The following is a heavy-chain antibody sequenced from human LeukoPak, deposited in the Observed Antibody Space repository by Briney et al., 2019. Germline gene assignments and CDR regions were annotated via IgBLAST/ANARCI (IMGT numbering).Heavy chain of an antibody. CDR3: ARAPANYYDSSGYLYAFDI. CDR1: GGTFSSYA. Sequence: RASVKVSCKASGGTFSSYAISWVRQAPGQGLEWMGGIIPIFGTANYAQKFQGRVTITADESTSTAYMELSSLRSEDTAVYYCARAPANYYDSSGYLYAFDIWGQGTMVTVSS. CDR2: IIPIFGTA. J-gene: IGHJ3*02. V-gene: IGHV1-69*13. D-gene: IGHD3-22*01.